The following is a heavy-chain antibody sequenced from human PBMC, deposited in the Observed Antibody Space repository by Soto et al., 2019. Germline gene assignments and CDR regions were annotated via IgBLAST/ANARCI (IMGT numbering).Heavy chain of an antibody. Sequence: SETLSLTCTVSGGSISSYYWSWIRQPPGKGLEWIGYIYYSGSTNCNPSLKSRVTISVDTSKNQFSLKLSSVTAADTAVYYCARGRYSSSWHPMNWFDPWGQGTLVTVSS. J-gene: IGHJ5*02. CDR2: IYYSGST. D-gene: IGHD6-13*01. CDR1: GGSISSYY. CDR3: ARGRYSSSWHPMNWFDP. V-gene: IGHV4-59*01.